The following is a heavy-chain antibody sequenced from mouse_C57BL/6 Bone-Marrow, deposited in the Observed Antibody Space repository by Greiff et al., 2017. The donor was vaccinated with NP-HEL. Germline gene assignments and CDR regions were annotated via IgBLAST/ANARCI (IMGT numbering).Heavy chain of an antibody. CDR1: GYTFTSYW. J-gene: IGHJ3*01. D-gene: IGHD1-1*01. V-gene: IGHV1-50*01. CDR2: IDPSDSYT. Sequence: QVQLQQSGAELVKPGASVKLSCKASGYTFTSYWMQWVKQRPGQGLEWIGEIDPSDSYTNYNQKFKGKATLTVDTSSSTAYMQLSSLTSEDSAVYYCARAFRFYYYGSPFAYWGQGTLVTVSA. CDR3: ARAFRFYYYGSPFAY.